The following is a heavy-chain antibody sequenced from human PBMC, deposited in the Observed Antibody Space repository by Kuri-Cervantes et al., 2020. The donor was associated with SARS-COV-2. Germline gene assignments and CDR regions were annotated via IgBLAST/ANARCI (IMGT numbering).Heavy chain of an antibody. Sequence: GESLKISCAASGFTFSSYAMHWVRQAPGKGLEWVAVISYDGSNKYYADSVKGRFTISRDNSKNTLYLQMNSLRPEDTAVYYCARDRQRDFDFWGQGTLVNRLL. CDR1: GFTFSSYA. J-gene: IGHJ4*02. V-gene: IGHV3-30-3*01. CDR3: ARDRQRDFDF. D-gene: IGHD6-25*01. CDR2: ISYDGSNK.